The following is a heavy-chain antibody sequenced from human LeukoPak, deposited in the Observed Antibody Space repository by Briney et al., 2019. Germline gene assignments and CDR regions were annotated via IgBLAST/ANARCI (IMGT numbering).Heavy chain of an antibody. D-gene: IGHD1-1*01. CDR2: IYGGVNT. V-gene: IGHV3-66*01. CDR3: AKSPKTGFLFDY. J-gene: IGHJ4*02. Sequence: GGSLRLSCAASGFTVSSNYMSWVRQAPGKGLEWVSVIYGGVNTVYADSVQGRFTISRDSSKNTLYLQMSSLRAEDTAVYYCAKSPKTGFLFDYWGKGTLVTVSS. CDR1: GFTVSSNY.